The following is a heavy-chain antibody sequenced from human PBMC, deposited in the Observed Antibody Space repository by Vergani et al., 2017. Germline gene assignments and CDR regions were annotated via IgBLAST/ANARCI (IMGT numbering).Heavy chain of an antibody. CDR3: TQSPPQRVDGFVNHWYFDL. CDR2: IRSKAYGGTT. CDR1: GLSFGDYA. D-gene: IGHD3-9*01. J-gene: IGHJ2*01. V-gene: IGHV3-49*03. Sequence: EVQLVESGGGLVQPGRSLRLSCTASGLSFGDYAMSWFRQAPGKGLEWVGFIRSKAYGGTTEYAASVKGRFTISRDDSKSIAYLQMNSLKTEDTAVYYCTQSPPQRVDGFVNHWYFDLWGRGTLVTVSS.